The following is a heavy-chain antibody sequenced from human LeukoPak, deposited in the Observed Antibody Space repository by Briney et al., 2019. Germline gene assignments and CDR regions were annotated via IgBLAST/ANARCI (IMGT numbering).Heavy chain of an antibody. V-gene: IGHV3-21*01. J-gene: IGHJ4*02. Sequence: GGSLRLSCVASGFTFRSYSMNWVRQAPGKGLEWVSSISSSSSYIYYADSVKGRFTISRDNAKNSLYLQMNSLRAEDTAVYYCASGPAMGDYWGQGTLVTVSS. D-gene: IGHD5-18*01. CDR2: ISSSSSYI. CDR3: ASGPAMGDY. CDR1: GFTFRSYS.